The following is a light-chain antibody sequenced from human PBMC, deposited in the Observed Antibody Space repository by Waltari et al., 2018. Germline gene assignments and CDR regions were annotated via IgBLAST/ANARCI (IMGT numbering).Light chain of an antibody. V-gene: IGKV3-20*01. CDR2: GAS. J-gene: IGKJ5*01. Sequence: EIVLTQSPGTLTLSPGERATLSCRASQSISSSFLDWYQQKPGQAPKLLIYGASSRATGIPDRFSGSGSGPDFTLTISRLEPEDSAVYYCQQSDSPRITFGQGTRLEIK. CDR1: QSISSSF. CDR3: QQSDSPRIT.